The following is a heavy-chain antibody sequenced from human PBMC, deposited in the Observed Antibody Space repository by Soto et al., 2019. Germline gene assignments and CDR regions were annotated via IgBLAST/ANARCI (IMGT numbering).Heavy chain of an antibody. CDR2: IYYSGST. CDR1: GGSISSYY. CDR3: ARVSGQWLVLGGFDY. V-gene: IGHV4-59*01. D-gene: IGHD6-19*01. Sequence: PSETLSLTCTVSGGSISSYYWSWIRQPPGKGLEWIRYIYYSGSTNYNPSLKSRVTMSVDTSKNQFSLKLSSVTAADTAVYYCARVSGQWLVLGGFDYWGQGTLVTVSS. J-gene: IGHJ4*02.